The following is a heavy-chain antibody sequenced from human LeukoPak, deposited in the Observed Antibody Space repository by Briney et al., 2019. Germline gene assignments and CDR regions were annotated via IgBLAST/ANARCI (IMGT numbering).Heavy chain of an antibody. V-gene: IGHV3-30-3*01. Sequence: QPGRSLRLSCAASGFTFSSYAMHWVRQAPGKGLEWVAVISYDGSNKYYADSVKGRFTISRDNSKNTLYLQMNSLRAEDTAVYYCARVAFSGYVPRHPFDYWGQGTLVTVSS. CDR3: ARVAFSGYVPRHPFDY. J-gene: IGHJ4*02. CDR1: GFTFSSYA. D-gene: IGHD5-12*01. CDR2: ISYDGSNK.